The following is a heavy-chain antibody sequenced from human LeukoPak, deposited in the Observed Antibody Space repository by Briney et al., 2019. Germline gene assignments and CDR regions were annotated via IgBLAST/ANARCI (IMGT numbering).Heavy chain of an antibody. V-gene: IGHV1-18*01. CDR3: ARGMHYYDSSGYYMDY. Sequence: ASVKVSCKASGGTFSSYAISWVRQAPGQGLEWMGWISAYNGNTNYAQKLQGRVTMTTDTSTSTAYMELRSLRSDDTAVYYCARGMHYYDSSGYYMDYWGQGTLVTVSS. CDR2: ISAYNGNT. CDR1: GGTFSSYA. J-gene: IGHJ4*02. D-gene: IGHD3-22*01.